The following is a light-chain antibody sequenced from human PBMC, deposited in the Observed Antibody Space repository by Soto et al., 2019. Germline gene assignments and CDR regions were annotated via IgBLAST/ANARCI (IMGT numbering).Light chain of an antibody. CDR1: QSISSY. CDR2: GAS. CDR3: QQSYSAPWT. J-gene: IGKJ1*01. V-gene: IGKV1-39*01. Sequence: DIQMTQSPSSLSASVGDRVTITCRASQSISSYLNWYQQKPGKVPKLLIYGASSVQSGVASRFSGGGSGTYFTLTISSLQPEDYAAYYCQQSYSAPWTFGQGTEVEIK.